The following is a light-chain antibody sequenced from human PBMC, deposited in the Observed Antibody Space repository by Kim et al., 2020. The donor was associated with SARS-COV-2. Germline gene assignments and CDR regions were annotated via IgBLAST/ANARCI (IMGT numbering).Light chain of an antibody. V-gene: IGLV3-19*01. CDR2: GKN. Sequence: LGQTVSITCRGDSLRSYYAPWYQQKPGQAPTLVIYGKNNRPSGIPDRFSGSSSGNTASLTITGTQAGDEADYYCNSRDSNDNVVFGGGTQLTVL. CDR1: SLRSYY. J-gene: IGLJ2*01. CDR3: NSRDSNDNVV.